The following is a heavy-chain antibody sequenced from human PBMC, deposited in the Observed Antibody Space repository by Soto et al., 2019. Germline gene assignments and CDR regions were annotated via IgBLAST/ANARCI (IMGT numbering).Heavy chain of an antibody. CDR2: ISAYNGNT. CDR1: GYTFTSYG. D-gene: IGHD6-6*01. V-gene: IGHV1-18*01. CDR3: ARVPYSSSSELGAFDI. Sequence: ASVKVSCKASGYTFTSYGISWVRQAPGQGLEWMGWISAYNGNTNYAQKLQGRVTMTTDTSTSTAYMELRSLRSDDTAVYYCARVPYSSSSELGAFDIWGQGTMVTVSS. J-gene: IGHJ3*02.